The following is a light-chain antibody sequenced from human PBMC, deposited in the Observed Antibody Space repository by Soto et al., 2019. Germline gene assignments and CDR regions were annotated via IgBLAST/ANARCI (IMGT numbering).Light chain of an antibody. J-gene: IGLJ1*01. Sequence: QSALTQPASVSGSPGQSIIISCTGTSSDVGGYNYVSWYQQHPGKAPKFMIYDVSNRPSGVSTRFSGSKSGNTASLTISGLQAEDEADYYCNSYTTSNTRQIVFGTGTKLTVL. CDR3: NSYTTSNTRQIV. CDR1: SSDVGGYNY. V-gene: IGLV2-14*01. CDR2: DVS.